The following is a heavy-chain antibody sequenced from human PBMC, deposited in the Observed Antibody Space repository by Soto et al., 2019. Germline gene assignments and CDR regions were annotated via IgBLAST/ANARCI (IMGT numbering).Heavy chain of an antibody. CDR2: ISAYNGNT. Sequence: ASVKVSCKASGYTFTSYGISWVRQAPGQGLEWMGWISAYNGNTNYAQKLQGRVTMTTDTSTSTAYMELRSLRSDDTAVYYCARDSPLVYSGYDYPVNAFDIWGQGSMVTGSS. CDR1: GYTFTSYG. V-gene: IGHV1-18*01. J-gene: IGHJ3*02. D-gene: IGHD5-12*01. CDR3: ARDSPLVYSGYDYPVNAFDI.